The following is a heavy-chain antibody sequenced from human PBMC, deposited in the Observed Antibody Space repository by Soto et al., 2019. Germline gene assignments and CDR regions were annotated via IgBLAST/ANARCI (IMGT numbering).Heavy chain of an antibody. D-gene: IGHD2-2*01. CDR3: ARGTIVVVPAAMHTWFDP. CDR2: IYYSGST. J-gene: IGHJ5*02. V-gene: IGHV4-59*01. CDR1: GGSISSYY. Sequence: SETLSLTCTVSGGSISSYYWSWIRQPPGKGLEWIGYIYYSGSTNYNPSLKSRVTISVDTSKNQFSLKLSSVTAADTAVYYCARGTIVVVPAAMHTWFDPWGQGTLVT.